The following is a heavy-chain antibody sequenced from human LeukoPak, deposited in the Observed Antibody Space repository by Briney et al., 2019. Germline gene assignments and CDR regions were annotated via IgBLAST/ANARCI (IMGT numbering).Heavy chain of an antibody. CDR1: GYTFSDYY. J-gene: IGHJ6*03. Sequence: ASVKVSCKTSGYTFSDYYIHWIRQAPGQGLEWVGWINPNSGDTDYAQKFQGRVTMTRDTSISTAYMELSRLRSDDTAVYYCAREYSSSWPYYYYYMDVWGKGTTVTISS. D-gene: IGHD6-13*01. CDR3: AREYSSSWPYYYYYMDV. V-gene: IGHV1-2*02. CDR2: INPNSGDT.